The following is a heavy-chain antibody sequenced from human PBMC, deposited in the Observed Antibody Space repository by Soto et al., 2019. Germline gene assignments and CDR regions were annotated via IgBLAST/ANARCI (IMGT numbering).Heavy chain of an antibody. Sequence: EVQLLGSGGGLVQPGGSLRLSCVGSGFTFSTYWMNWVRQAPGKGLEWVANINPDGNVGTYVDSVRGRFTTSRDNAKNPLSLQMNSLRAGDTAVYFCAGRGGHDYNYWGQGIMVTVSS. V-gene: IGHV3-7*03. D-gene: IGHD4-4*01. CDR3: AGRGGHDYNY. CDR2: INPDGNVG. J-gene: IGHJ4*02. CDR1: GFTFSTYW.